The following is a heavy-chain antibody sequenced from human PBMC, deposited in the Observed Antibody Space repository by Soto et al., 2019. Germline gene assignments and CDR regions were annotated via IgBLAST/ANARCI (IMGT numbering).Heavy chain of an antibody. CDR3: ARVGRSSMVRGVHYYYGMDV. Sequence: VASVKVSCKASGYTFTGYYMHWVRQAPGQGLEWMGWINPNSGGTNYAQKFQGRVTMTRDTSISTAYMELSRLRSDDTAVYYCARVGRSSMVRGVHYYYGMDVWGQGTTVTVSS. J-gene: IGHJ6*02. CDR1: GYTFTGYY. D-gene: IGHD3-10*01. V-gene: IGHV1-2*02. CDR2: INPNSGGT.